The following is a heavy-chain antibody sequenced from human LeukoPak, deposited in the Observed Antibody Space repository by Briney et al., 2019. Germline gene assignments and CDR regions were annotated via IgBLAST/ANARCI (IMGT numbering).Heavy chain of an antibody. Sequence: GGSLRLSCAASGFTFSSYATSWVRQPPGKGLEWVSTISGTGSSTFYADSVKGRFTISRDSSKNTLFLQMNSLRAEDTAVYFCAARPPRIVAGPFDYWGQGTLVTVSS. D-gene: IGHD5-12*01. CDR1: GFTFSSYA. V-gene: IGHV3-23*01. CDR3: AARPPRIVAGPFDY. J-gene: IGHJ4*02. CDR2: ISGTGSST.